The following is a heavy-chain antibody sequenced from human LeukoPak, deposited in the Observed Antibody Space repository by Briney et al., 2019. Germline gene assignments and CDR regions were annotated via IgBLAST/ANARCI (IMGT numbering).Heavy chain of an antibody. D-gene: IGHD5-18*01. V-gene: IGHV5-51*01. CDR1: GYSFTSCW. Sequence: GESLKISCKGSGYSFTSCWIGWVRQMPGKGLEWMGIIYPGDSDTRYSPSFQGQVTISADKSISTAYLQWSSLKASDTAMYYCARQWIQLVTGSDYYYYYMDVWGKGTTVTVSS. CDR2: IYPGDSDT. J-gene: IGHJ6*03. CDR3: ARQWIQLVTGSDYYYYYMDV.